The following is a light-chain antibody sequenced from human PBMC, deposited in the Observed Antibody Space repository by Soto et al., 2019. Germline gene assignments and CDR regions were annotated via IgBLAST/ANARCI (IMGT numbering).Light chain of an antibody. J-gene: IGLJ1*01. V-gene: IGLV2-14*01. CDR3: CSYTSSATRV. Sequence: QSVLTQPASVSESPGQSITISCTGTSSDVGGYDYVSWYQQYAGKAPKVMIYEVTKRPSGVSNRFSGSKSGNTASLTISGLQAEDEATYYCCSYTSSATRVFGTGTKLTVL. CDR1: SSDVGGYDY. CDR2: EVT.